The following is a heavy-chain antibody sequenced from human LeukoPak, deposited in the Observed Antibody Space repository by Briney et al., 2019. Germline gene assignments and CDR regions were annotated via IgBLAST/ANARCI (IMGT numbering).Heavy chain of an antibody. J-gene: IGHJ5*02. V-gene: IGHV5-51*01. CDR3: ARQLGATSPTWFDP. CDR2: IYPGDSDT. CDR1: GYSFTSYW. D-gene: IGHD1-26*01. Sequence: GESLKISCEGSGYSFTSYWIAWVRQMPGKGLEWMGVIYPGDSDTRYSPSFQGQVTISADKSISTAYLQWSSLKASATAMYYCARQLGATSPTWFDPWGQGTLVTVSS.